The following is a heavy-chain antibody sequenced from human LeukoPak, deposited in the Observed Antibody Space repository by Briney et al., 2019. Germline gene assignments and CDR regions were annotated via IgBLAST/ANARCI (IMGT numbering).Heavy chain of an antibody. CDR1: GGTFSSYA. J-gene: IGHJ4*02. Sequence: GASVKVSCKASGGTFSSYAISWVRQAPGQGLEWMGRINPNSGGTNYAQKFQGRVTMTRDTSISTAYMELSRLRSDDTAVYYCARSHYYDSSGYSSCGYWGQGTLVTVPS. D-gene: IGHD3-22*01. V-gene: IGHV1-2*06. CDR3: ARSHYYDSSGYSSCGY. CDR2: INPNSGGT.